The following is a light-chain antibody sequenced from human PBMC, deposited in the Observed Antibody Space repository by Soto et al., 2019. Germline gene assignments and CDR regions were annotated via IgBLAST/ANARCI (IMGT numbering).Light chain of an antibody. CDR3: QQYGSSP. Sequence: EIVLTQSPGTLSLSPGERATLSCRASQSVSSSYLAWYQQKPGQAPRLLIYGASSRATGIPDRFSGSGSGTDFTLTISRLEPDYFAVYYCQQYGSSPFGGGPKVEIK. CDR1: QSVSSSY. J-gene: IGKJ4*01. V-gene: IGKV3-20*01. CDR2: GAS.